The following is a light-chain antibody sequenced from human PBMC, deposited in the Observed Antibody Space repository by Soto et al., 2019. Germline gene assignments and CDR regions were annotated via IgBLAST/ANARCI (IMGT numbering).Light chain of an antibody. CDR1: SSDVGGYNS. CDR2: EVR. V-gene: IGLV2-14*01. CDR3: SSYTSSSTLVL. Sequence: QSVLTQPASVSGSPGQSITISCTGTSSDVGGYNSVSWYQKHPGKAPKLMIYEVRNRPSGVSNRFSASKSGNTASLTISGLQAEDEADYYCSSYTSSSTLVLFGGGTKLTVL. J-gene: IGLJ2*01.